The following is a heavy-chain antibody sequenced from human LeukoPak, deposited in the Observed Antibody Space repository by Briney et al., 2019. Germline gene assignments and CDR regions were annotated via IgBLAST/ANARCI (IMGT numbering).Heavy chain of an antibody. Sequence: GSLRLSCAASGFTFSSYWMSWVRQAPGKALEWVANIKQDGSEKYYVDSVKGRFTISRDNAKNSLYLQMNSLRAEDTAVYYCARGDPGQRKYYSNWFDPWGQGTLVTVSS. CDR2: IKQDGSEK. D-gene: IGHD3-10*01. CDR3: ARGDPGQRKYYSNWFDP. V-gene: IGHV3-7*03. CDR1: GFTFSSYW. J-gene: IGHJ5*02.